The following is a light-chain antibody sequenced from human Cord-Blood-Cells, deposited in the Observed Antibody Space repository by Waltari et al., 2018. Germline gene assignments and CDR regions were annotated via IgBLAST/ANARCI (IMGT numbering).Light chain of an antibody. CDR2: QDS. CDR3: QAWDSSTGGYV. J-gene: IGLJ1*01. V-gene: IGLV3-1*01. Sequence: SYELTQPPSVSVSPGPSASITCSGDKLGDNYACWYQQKPGQSPVLVIYQDSKRPSGIPERFSGSNSGNTATLTISGTQAMDEADYYCQAWDSSTGGYVFGTGTKVTVL. CDR1: KLGDNY.